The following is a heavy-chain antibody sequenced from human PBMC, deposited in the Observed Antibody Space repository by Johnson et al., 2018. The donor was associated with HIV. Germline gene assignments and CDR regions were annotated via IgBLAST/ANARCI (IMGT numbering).Heavy chain of an antibody. D-gene: IGHD1-26*01. V-gene: IGHV3-33*05. CDR2: ISYDGSNK. CDR3: AKDDRELDAFDI. Sequence: QVQLVESGGGVVQPGGSLRLSCAASGFTFSSYGMHWVRQAPGKGLEWVAVISYDGSNKYYADSVQGRFTISRDNSKNTLYLQMNSLRAEDTAVYYCAKDDRELDAFDIWGQGTMVTVSS. CDR1: GFTFSSYG. J-gene: IGHJ3*02.